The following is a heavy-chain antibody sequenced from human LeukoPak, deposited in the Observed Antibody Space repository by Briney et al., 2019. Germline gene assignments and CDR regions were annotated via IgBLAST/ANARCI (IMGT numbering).Heavy chain of an antibody. J-gene: IGHJ5*02. CDR2: ISGSGGST. V-gene: IGHV3-23*01. Sequence: GGSLRLSCAASGFTFSSYAMSWVRQAPGKGLEWVSAISGSGGSTYYADSVKGRFTISRDNSKNTLYLQMNSLRAEDTAVYYCARDPCCSSTSCHPGKNWFDPWGQGTLVTVSS. D-gene: IGHD2-2*01. CDR1: GFTFSSYA. CDR3: ARDPCCSSTSCHPGKNWFDP.